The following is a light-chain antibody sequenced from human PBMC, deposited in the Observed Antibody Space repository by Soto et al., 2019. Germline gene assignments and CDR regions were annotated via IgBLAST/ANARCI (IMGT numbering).Light chain of an antibody. J-gene: IGKJ4*01. V-gene: IGKV1-27*01. Sequence: DIQVTQAPSSLSASLGDRVTITCRAKQAIGVYLAWFQQQPGKVPKLLIYAASALQSGVPSRFSGSGSGTDFTLTISSLQPEDIATYYCQQYNSAPLTFGGGTKVEI. CDR2: AAS. CDR3: QQYNSAPLT. CDR1: QAIGVY.